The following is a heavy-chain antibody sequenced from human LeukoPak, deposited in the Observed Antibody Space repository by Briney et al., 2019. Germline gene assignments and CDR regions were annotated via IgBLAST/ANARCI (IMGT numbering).Heavy chain of an antibody. CDR3: ARAVGNYYDSSGYYHPDFDY. V-gene: IGHV4-39*07. J-gene: IGHJ4*02. CDR2: IYYSGST. D-gene: IGHD3-22*01. CDR1: GGSISSSSYY. Sequence: SETLSLTCTVSGGSISSSSYYWGWIRQPPGKGLEWIGSIYYSGSTYYNPSLKSRVTISVDTSKNQFSLKLSSVTAADTAVYYCARAVGNYYDSSGYYHPDFDYWGQGTLVTVSS.